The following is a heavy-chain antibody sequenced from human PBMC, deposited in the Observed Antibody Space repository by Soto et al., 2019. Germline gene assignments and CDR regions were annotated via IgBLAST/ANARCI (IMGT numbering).Heavy chain of an antibody. D-gene: IGHD3-22*01. V-gene: IGHV4-39*01. CDR1: GGSISSSSYY. Sequence: QLQLQESGPGLVKPSETLSLTCTVSGGSISSSSYYWGWIRQPPGKGLEWIGSIYYSGSTYYNPSLKSRVTISVDTSKNQFSLKLSSVTAADTAVYYCVITMIVVVTSDAFDIWGQGTMVTVSS. CDR2: IYYSGST. CDR3: VITMIVVVTSDAFDI. J-gene: IGHJ3*02.